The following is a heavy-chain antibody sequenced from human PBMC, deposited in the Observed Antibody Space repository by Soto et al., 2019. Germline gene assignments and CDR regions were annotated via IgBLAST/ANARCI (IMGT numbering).Heavy chain of an antibody. D-gene: IGHD3-3*01. CDR3: ATSGGFTIFGVVPRDYGMDV. CDR1: GCTFSSYA. J-gene: IGHJ6*02. V-gene: IGHV1-69*13. Sequence: ASVKVSCKASGCTFSSYAISWVRQAPGQGLEWMGGIIPNFGSANYAQKFQGRVTITADASTSTAYMELSSLRSDDTAVYYCATSGGFTIFGVVPRDYGMDVWGQGTTVTVSS. CDR2: IIPNFGSA.